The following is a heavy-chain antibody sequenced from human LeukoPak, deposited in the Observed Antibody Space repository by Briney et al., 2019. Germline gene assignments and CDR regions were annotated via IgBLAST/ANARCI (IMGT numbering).Heavy chain of an antibody. J-gene: IGHJ3*01. CDR1: GYTFTNYD. Sequence: RASVKVSCEASGYTFTNYDINWLRQATGQGLEWMGWMSPNSGNTGYEQKFQGRVTLTRNTSISTAYMELSSLRSEDTAVYYCATCGGDCGGAFDVWGQGTMVTVSS. D-gene: IGHD2-21*02. V-gene: IGHV1-8*01. CDR2: MSPNSGNT. CDR3: ATCGGDCGGAFDV.